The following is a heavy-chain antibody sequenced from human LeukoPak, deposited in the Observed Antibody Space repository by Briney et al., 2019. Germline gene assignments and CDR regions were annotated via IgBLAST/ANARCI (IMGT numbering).Heavy chain of an antibody. Sequence: GGSLRLSCAASGFTFSDHYMSWIRQVPGKGLEWVANIKPDGGEKYYVDSVKGRFTISRDNAKNSLYLQMNSLRAEDTAVYYCVRDDIVVVVAATPGMDVWGKGTTVTVSS. J-gene: IGHJ6*04. CDR1: GFTFSDHY. V-gene: IGHV3-7*01. CDR2: IKPDGGEK. D-gene: IGHD2-15*01. CDR3: VRDDIVVVVAATPGMDV.